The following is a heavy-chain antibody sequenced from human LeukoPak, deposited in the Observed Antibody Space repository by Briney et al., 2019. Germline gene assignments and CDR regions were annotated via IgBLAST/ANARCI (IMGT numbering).Heavy chain of an antibody. V-gene: IGHV3-23*01. CDR1: AFTFSSYA. CDR2: ISSSGGST. Sequence: PGGSLRLSCAASAFTFSSYAMTWVRQAPGKGLEWVSTISSSGGSTYYADSVKARFTISRDNSKNTLFLQMNSLRGEDTAVYYCARLMVRGVIGSDYWGQGTLVTVSS. CDR3: ARLMVRGVIGSDY. D-gene: IGHD3-10*01. J-gene: IGHJ4*02.